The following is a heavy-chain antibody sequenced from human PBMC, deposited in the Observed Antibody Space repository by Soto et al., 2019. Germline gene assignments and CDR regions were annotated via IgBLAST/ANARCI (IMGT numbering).Heavy chain of an antibody. J-gene: IGHJ4*02. CDR3: ARVGFSAVVGANDY. Sequence: EVQLVESGGGLVKPGGSLRLSCAASGFAFSSYSMNWVRQAPGKGLEWVSSISSGSSYIYYADSVKGRFTISRDNAKNSLYLQMNSLRAEDTAVYYCARVGFSAVVGANDYWGQGNMVTVSS. D-gene: IGHD2-15*01. CDR1: GFAFSSYS. CDR2: ISSGSSYI. V-gene: IGHV3-21*06.